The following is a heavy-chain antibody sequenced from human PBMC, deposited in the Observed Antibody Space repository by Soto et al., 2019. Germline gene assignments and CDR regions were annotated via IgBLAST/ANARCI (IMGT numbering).Heavy chain of an antibody. D-gene: IGHD6-13*01. CDR1: GSAFKSYG. Sequence: GASVKVSCKASGSAFKSYGVHWVRQASGQGLEWLGWMNPNTGHSVPSWKFQGRVTMTRDMSTSTVYMELSSLRSEDTAVYYCARDLYSSSWYVRAFDMWGKGTMVTVSS. J-gene: IGHJ3*02. CDR3: ARDLYSSSWYVRAFDM. V-gene: IGHV1-8*01. CDR2: MNPNTGHS.